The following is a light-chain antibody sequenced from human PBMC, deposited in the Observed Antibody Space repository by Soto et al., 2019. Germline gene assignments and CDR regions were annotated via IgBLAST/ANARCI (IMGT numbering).Light chain of an antibody. Sequence: DIQMTQSPSTLSASVGDRVTITCRASQYIHNYLAWYQQKPGEAPKLLIYEAANLESGVPSRFSGSGTGTEFTLTISSLQPDDFATYYCHLSNNYPWTFGQGTRVEI. CDR2: EAA. V-gene: IGKV1-5*03. CDR1: QYIHNY. J-gene: IGKJ1*01. CDR3: HLSNNYPWT.